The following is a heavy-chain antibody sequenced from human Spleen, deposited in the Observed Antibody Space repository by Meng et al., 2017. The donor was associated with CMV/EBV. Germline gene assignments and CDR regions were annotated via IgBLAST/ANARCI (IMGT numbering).Heavy chain of an antibody. CDR3: ARDLKVTLFGVVNAGHGMDV. CDR2: IRYDGSNK. J-gene: IGHJ6*02. V-gene: IGHV3-30*02. CDR1: GFTFSSYG. Sequence: GGSLRLSCAASGFTFSSYGMHWVRQAPGKGLEWVAFIRYDGSNKYYADSVKGRFTISRDNSKNTLYLQMNSLRAEDTTVYYCARDLKVTLFGVVNAGHGMDVWGQGTTVTVSS. D-gene: IGHD3-3*01.